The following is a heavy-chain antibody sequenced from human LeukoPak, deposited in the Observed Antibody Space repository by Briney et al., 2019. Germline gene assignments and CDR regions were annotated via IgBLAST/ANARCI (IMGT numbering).Heavy chain of an antibody. CDR3: ARGIYVDSISSHFDL. Sequence: SETLSLTCTVSGSSINVYYWSWIRQSPGKGLEWIAYISYSGSTNYNPSLKSRVTISVDTSKNQFSLRLSSMTAADTAVYYCARGIYVDSISSHFDLWGRGTLVTVSS. J-gene: IGHJ2*01. V-gene: IGHV4-59*01. CDR1: GSSINVYY. D-gene: IGHD4-17*01. CDR2: ISYSGST.